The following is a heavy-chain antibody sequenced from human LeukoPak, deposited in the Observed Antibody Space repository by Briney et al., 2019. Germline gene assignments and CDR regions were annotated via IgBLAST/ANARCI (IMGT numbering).Heavy chain of an antibody. Sequence: SVKVSCKASGGTFSSYAISWVRQAPGQGLEWMGRIIPIFGTANYAQKFQGRVTITTDESTSTAYMELSSLRSEDTAVYYCAREPPNRSCSSTSCLDYWGQGTLVTVSS. CDR3: AREPPNRSCSSTSCLDY. J-gene: IGHJ4*02. D-gene: IGHD2-2*01. V-gene: IGHV1-69*05. CDR2: IIPIFGTA. CDR1: GGTFSSYA.